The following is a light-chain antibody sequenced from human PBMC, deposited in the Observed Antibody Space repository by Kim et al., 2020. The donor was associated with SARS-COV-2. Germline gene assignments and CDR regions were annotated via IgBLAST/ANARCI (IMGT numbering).Light chain of an antibody. CDR3: QSYNRDNVL. CDR1: SGSIDADY. Sequence: GSTMTVSCTRSSGSIDADYVQWYQQRPGGVPTAVIYEDDQRPSGVSDRFSGSIDNSSNSASLTISGLRTEDEADYYCQSYNRDNVLFGGGTQLTVL. V-gene: IGLV6-57*03. CDR2: EDD. J-gene: IGLJ2*01.